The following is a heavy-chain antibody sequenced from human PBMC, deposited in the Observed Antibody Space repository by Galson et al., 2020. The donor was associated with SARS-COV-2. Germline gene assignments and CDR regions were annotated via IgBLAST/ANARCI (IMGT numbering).Heavy chain of an antibody. CDR1: GGSVSSTGYY. D-gene: IGHD3-10*01. CDR2: ISYSGDT. V-gene: IGHV4-31*01. Sequence: SETLSLTCSVSGGSVSSTGYYWSWIRQHPGKGLEWIGYISYSGDTFYNLSLKSLFTISVDMSKNQFSRRLNSVTAADTGVYYCARYYYGGYHFDYWGQGTLVTVSS. J-gene: IGHJ4*02. CDR3: ARYYYGGYHFDY.